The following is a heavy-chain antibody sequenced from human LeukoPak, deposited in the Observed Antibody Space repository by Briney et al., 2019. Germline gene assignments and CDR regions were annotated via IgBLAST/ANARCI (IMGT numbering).Heavy chain of an antibody. V-gene: IGHV3-9*01. CDR1: GFTFDDYA. J-gene: IGHJ5*02. CDR3: AKGDDVDTALSSP. CDR2: ISRNSGSI. D-gene: IGHD5-18*01. Sequence: GGSLRLSCAASGFTFDDYAMRWVRQAPGKGLEWVSGISRNSGSIGYADSVKGRFTISRDNSKNTLYLQMNSLRAEDTAVYYCAKGDDVDTALSSPWGQGTLVTVSS.